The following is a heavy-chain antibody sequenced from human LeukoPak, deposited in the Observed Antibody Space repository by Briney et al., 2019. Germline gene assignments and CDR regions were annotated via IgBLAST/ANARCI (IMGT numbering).Heavy chain of an antibody. CDR1: GFTFDDYG. CDR2: INWNGGST. D-gene: IGHD3-22*01. Sequence: GGSLRLSCAASGFTFDDYGMSWVRQAPGKGLEWVSGINWNGGSTGYADSVKGRFTISRDNGKNSLYLQMNSLRAEDTALYYCARDGGDYYDSSGYYYYFDYWGQGTLVTVSS. CDR3: ARDGGDYYDSSGYYYYFDY. J-gene: IGHJ4*02. V-gene: IGHV3-20*04.